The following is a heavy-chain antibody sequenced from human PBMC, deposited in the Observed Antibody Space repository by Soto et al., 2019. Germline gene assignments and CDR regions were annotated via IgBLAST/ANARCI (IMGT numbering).Heavy chain of an antibody. Sequence: EVQLVESGGGLVKPGGSLRLSCAASGFTFSNAWMSWVRQAPGKGLEWVGRIKSKTDGGTTDYAAPVKGRFTVSRDDSKNTLYLQMNSLKTEDTAVYYCTTDYAVAGFDYWGQGTLVTVSS. D-gene: IGHD6-19*01. J-gene: IGHJ4*02. CDR2: IKSKTDGGTT. CDR3: TTDYAVAGFDY. V-gene: IGHV3-15*01. CDR1: GFTFSNAW.